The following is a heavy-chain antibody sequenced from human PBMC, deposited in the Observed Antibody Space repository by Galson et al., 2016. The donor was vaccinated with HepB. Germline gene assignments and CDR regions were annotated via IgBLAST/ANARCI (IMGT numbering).Heavy chain of an antibody. CDR2: FPSATGAI. J-gene: IGHJ4*02. D-gene: IGHD6-19*01. Sequence: SLRLSCAASGLPFKDYSMNWVRQAPGKGLEWISHFPSATGAIYYADSVRGRFTFSRDTAKSSLYLLMDRLTVEDTAVYYCLIAVPGQDYWGRGTLDTVSS. CDR1: GLPFKDYS. V-gene: IGHV3-48*01. CDR3: LIAVPGQDY.